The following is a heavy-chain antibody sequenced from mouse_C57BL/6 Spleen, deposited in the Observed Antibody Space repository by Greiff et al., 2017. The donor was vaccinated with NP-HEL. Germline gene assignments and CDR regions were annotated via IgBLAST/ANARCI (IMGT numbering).Heavy chain of an antibody. J-gene: IGHJ3*01. CDR2: IYPGSGST. CDR3: ARSDYDGSSYGFAD. D-gene: IGHD1-1*01. V-gene: IGHV1-55*01. CDR1: GYTFTSYW. Sequence: QVQLQQPGAELVKPGASVKMSCKASGYTFTSYWITWVKQRPGQGLEWIGDIYPGSGSTNYNEKFKSKATLTVDTSSSTAYMQLSSLTSEDSAVYYGARSDYDGSSYGFADWGQGTLVTVAA.